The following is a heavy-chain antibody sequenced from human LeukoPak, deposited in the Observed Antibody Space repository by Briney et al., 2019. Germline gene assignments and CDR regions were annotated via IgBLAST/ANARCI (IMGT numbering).Heavy chain of an antibody. Sequence: SETLSLTCTVSGGSISSYYWSWIRQPAGEGLEWIGRIYTSGSTNYNPSLKSRVTMSVDTSKNQFSLKLSSVTAADTAVYYCAREGGSSGWYPFDYWGQGTLVTVSS. CDR1: GGSISSYY. CDR2: IYTSGST. V-gene: IGHV4-4*07. J-gene: IGHJ4*02. D-gene: IGHD6-19*01. CDR3: AREGGSSGWYPFDY.